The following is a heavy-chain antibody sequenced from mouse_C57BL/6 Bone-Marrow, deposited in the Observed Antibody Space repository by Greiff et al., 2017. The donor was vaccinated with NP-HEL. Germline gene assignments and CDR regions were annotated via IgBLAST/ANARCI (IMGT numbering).Heavy chain of an antibody. CDR1: GYTFTSYW. J-gene: IGHJ2*01. D-gene: IGHD4-1*01. CDR2: IDPSDSYT. CDR3: ARRLTGRYFDY. Sequence: VQLQQPGAELVKPGASVKLSCKASGYTFTSYWMQWVKQRPGQGLEWIGEIDPSDSYTNYNQKFKGKATLTVDTSSSTAYMQLSSLTSEDSAVYYCARRLTGRYFDYWGQGTTLTVSS. V-gene: IGHV1-50*01.